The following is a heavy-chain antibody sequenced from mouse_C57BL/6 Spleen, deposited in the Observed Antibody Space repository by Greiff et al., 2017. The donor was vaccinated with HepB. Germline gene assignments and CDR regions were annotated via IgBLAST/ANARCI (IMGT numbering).Heavy chain of an antibody. D-gene: IGHD2-4*01. V-gene: IGHV1-55*01. Sequence: VQLQQPGAELVKPGASVKMSCKASGYTFTSYWITWVKQRPGQGLEWIGDIYPGSGSTNYNEKFKSKATLTVDTSSSTAYMQLSSLTSEDSAVYYCARSDDYDGGFAYWGQGTLVTVSA. CDR3: ARSDDYDGGFAY. J-gene: IGHJ3*01. CDR2: IYPGSGST. CDR1: GYTFTSYW.